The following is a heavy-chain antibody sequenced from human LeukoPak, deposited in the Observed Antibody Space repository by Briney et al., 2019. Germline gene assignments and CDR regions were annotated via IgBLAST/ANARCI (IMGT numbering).Heavy chain of an antibody. CDR1: GCTFTSYA. V-gene: IGHV1-69*13. CDR2: IIPIFGTA. J-gene: IGHJ6*02. D-gene: IGHD3-9*01. CDR3: ATLYYDILTGKYYYYGMDV. Sequence: SVKVSCKASGCTFTSYAISWVRQAPGQGLEWMGGIIPIFGTANYAQKFQGRVTITADESTSTAYMELSSLRSEDTAVYYCATLYYDILTGKYYYYGMDVWGQGTTVTVSS.